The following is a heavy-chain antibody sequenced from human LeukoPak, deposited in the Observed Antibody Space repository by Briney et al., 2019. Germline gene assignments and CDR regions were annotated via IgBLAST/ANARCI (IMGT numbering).Heavy chain of an antibody. D-gene: IGHD2-2*01. V-gene: IGHV4-34*01. CDR2: INHSGST. CDR3: ARGRVPAAVDY. Sequence: SETLSLTCTVSGGSISPYYWSWIRQPPGKGLEWIGEINHSGSTNYNPSLKSRVTISVDTSKNQFSLKLSSVTAADTAVYYCARGRVPAAVDYWGQGTLVTVSS. J-gene: IGHJ4*02. CDR1: GGSISPYY.